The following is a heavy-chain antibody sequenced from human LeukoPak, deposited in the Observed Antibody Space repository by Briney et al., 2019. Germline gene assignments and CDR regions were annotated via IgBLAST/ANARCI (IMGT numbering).Heavy chain of an antibody. D-gene: IGHD3-22*01. CDR2: ISAYNGNT. V-gene: IGHV1-18*01. Sequence: ASVKVSCKASGFTFISYGSSWVRQAPGQGLEWMGWISAYNGNTKYAQNLQGRVTMTTDTSTTTAHMELRSLKSDDTAVYYCARVPPNYYDSSGYSHDAFDIWGQGTMVTVSS. J-gene: IGHJ3*02. CDR3: ARVPPNYYDSSGYSHDAFDI. CDR1: GFTFISYG.